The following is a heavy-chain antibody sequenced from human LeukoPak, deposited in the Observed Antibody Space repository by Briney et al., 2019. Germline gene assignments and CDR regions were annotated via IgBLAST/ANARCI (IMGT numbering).Heavy chain of an antibody. Sequence: GGSLRLSCAASGFTFSSYWMSWVRQAPGKGLEWVANIKQDGSEKYYVDSVKGRFTISRDNSKNTLFLQMNSLRAEDTAVYYCAKALGGSGSYRNWFDPWGQGTLVTVSS. D-gene: IGHD1-26*01. CDR3: AKALGGSGSYRNWFDP. CDR1: GFTFSSYW. J-gene: IGHJ5*02. V-gene: IGHV3-7*03. CDR2: IKQDGSEK.